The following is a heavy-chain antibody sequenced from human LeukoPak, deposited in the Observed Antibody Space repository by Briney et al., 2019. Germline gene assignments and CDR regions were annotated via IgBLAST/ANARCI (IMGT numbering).Heavy chain of an antibody. D-gene: IGHD3-3*01. CDR3: ASVPPRGLISDFWSGYYFS. J-gene: IGHJ5*02. Sequence: WASVKVSCKASGGTFSSYAISWVRQAPGQGLEWMGGIIPIFGTANYAQKFQGRVTITTDESTSTAYMELSSLRSEDTAVYYCASVPPRGLISDFWSGYYFSWGQGTLVTVSS. V-gene: IGHV1-69*05. CDR1: GGTFSSYA. CDR2: IIPIFGTA.